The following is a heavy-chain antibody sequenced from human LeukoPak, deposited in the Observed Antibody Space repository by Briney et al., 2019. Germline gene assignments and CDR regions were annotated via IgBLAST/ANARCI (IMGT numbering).Heavy chain of an antibody. D-gene: IGHD6-13*01. CDR3: ARVQQLVADF. Sequence: ASVKVSCKASGYTFTGYYMHWVRQAPGQGLEWMGWINPNSGGTNYAQKFQGRVTMTRDTSISTAYTELSSLTSDDTAVYYCARVQQLVADFWGQGTLVTVSS. CDR2: INPNSGGT. CDR1: GYTFTGYY. J-gene: IGHJ4*02. V-gene: IGHV1-2*02.